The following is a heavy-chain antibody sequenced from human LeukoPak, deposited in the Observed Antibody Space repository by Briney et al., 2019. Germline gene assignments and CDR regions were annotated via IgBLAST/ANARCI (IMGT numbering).Heavy chain of an antibody. V-gene: IGHV3-9*01. CDR2: ISWNSGSI. CDR3: AKVLRYFDWLQDDAFDI. J-gene: IGHJ3*02. Sequence: GGSLRLSCAASGFTFSSYAMHWVRQAPGKGLEWVSGISWNSGSIGYADSVKGRFTISRDNAKNSLYLQMNSLRAEDTALYYCAKVLRYFDWLQDDAFDIWGQGTMVTVSS. D-gene: IGHD3-9*01. CDR1: GFTFSSYA.